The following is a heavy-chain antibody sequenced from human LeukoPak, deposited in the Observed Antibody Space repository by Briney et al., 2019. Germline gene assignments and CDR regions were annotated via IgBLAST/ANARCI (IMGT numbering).Heavy chain of an antibody. CDR2: INAGNGNT. Sequence: ASVKVSYKASGYTFTSYAMHWVRQAPGQRLEWMGWINAGNGNTKYSRKFQGRVTITRDTSASTAYMELSSLRSEDTAVYYCAREFSSYSSGWYNIWGQGTMVTVSS. CDR3: AREFSSYSSGWYNI. V-gene: IGHV1-3*01. D-gene: IGHD6-19*01. CDR1: GYTFTSYA. J-gene: IGHJ3*02.